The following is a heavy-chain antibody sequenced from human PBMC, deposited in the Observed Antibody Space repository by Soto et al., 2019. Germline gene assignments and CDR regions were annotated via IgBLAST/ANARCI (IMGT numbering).Heavy chain of an antibody. CDR3: ARRRDGYNSAFDI. J-gene: IGHJ3*02. V-gene: IGHV1-69*13. CDR2: VTPKLATA. CDR1: GGTFSNYA. D-gene: IGHD5-12*01. Sequence: SVQVSCKGSGGTFSNYAIKWVRQAPGLGLEWMGQVTPKLATANHAQKFQGRVTITADESASTAYMYVSSLRSEDTAVYFCARRRDGYNSAFDIWGQGTLVTVSS.